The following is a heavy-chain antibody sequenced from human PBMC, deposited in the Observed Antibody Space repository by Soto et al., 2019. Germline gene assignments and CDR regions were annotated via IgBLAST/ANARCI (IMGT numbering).Heavy chain of an antibody. CDR2: IKQDGSEK. CDR3: ARGSARITIFGVVAPGWFDP. D-gene: IGHD3-3*01. Sequence: PGGSLRLSCAASGFSFSDCGMHWVRQAPGKGLEWVANIKQDGSEKYYVDSVKGRFTISRDNAKNSLYLQMNSLRAEDTAVYYCARGSARITIFGVVAPGWFDPWGQGTLVTVSS. CDR1: GFSFSDCG. J-gene: IGHJ5*02. V-gene: IGHV3-7*03.